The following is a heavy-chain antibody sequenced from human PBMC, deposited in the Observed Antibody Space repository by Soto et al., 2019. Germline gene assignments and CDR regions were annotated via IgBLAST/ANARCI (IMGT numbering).Heavy chain of an antibody. V-gene: IGHV1-69*02. CDR3: ARGRRATVTTMSAFDI. D-gene: IGHD4-17*01. Sequence: QVQLVQSGAEVNKPGSSVKVSCKASGGTFSSYTISWVRHAPGQGLEWMGRIIPILGIANYAQKFQGRVTITADKSTSTASMELSSLRSEDTAVYYCARGRRATVTTMSAFDIWGQGTMVTVSS. CDR1: GGTFSSYT. CDR2: IIPILGIA. J-gene: IGHJ3*02.